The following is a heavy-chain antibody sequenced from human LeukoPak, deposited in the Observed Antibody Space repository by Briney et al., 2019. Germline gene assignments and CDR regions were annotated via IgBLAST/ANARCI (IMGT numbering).Heavy chain of an antibody. CDR2: ISYDGSNK. J-gene: IGHJ4*02. V-gene: IGHV3-30*04. Sequence: GGSLRLSCAASQFTFSSYAMQWVRQAPGKGREWVALISYDGSNKYYADSVKGRFTISRDNSENTLYLQMNSLIAEDTAVYYCARIYSSGWYGAGPYSDCWGEGTLVSVSS. CDR3: ARIYSSGWYGAGPYSDC. CDR1: QFTFSSYA. D-gene: IGHD6-19*01.